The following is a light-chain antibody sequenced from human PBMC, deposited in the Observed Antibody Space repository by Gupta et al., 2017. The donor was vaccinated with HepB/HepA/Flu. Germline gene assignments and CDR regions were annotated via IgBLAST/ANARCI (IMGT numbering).Light chain of an antibody. CDR1: TSDVGAYNS. J-gene: IGLJ2*01. CDR3: SSYAGNNILI. CDR2: EVN. Sequence: QSALTQPPSASGSPGQSVTISCTGTTSDVGAYNSVSWYQQYPGKAPKLIIYEVNERPSGVPDRFAGTKSGTTASLTVSGLQAEDEASYHCSSYAGNNILIFGGGTKLTVL. V-gene: IGLV2-8*01.